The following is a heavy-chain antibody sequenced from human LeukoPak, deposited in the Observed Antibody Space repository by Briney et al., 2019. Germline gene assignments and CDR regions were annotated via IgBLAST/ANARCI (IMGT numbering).Heavy chain of an antibody. CDR1: GGSISSGGYY. D-gene: IGHD6-13*01. J-gene: IGHJ4*02. CDR2: IFHSGST. V-gene: IGHV4-30-2*01. Sequence: SETLSLTCTVSGGSISSGGYYWSWIRQPPGKGLEWIGYIFHSGSTYYNPSLKSRVTISVDRSKNQFSLKLSSVTAADTAVYYCARDRELAMGQQLAGGLFDYWGQGTLVTVSS. CDR3: ARDRELAMGQQLAGGLFDY.